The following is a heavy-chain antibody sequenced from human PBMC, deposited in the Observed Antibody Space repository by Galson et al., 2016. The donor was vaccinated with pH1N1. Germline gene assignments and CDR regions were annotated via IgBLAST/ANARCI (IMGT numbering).Heavy chain of an antibody. CDR3: AIHPRSYDSSGYYFDY. CDR1: GYSIKNGYY. J-gene: IGHJ4*02. V-gene: IGHV4-38-2*01. Sequence: SETLSLTCAVSGYSIKNGYYWGWIRQPPGKGLEWIGIIYHSGTTYYNPSLRSRVSLSVDRSKNQFSLRLRSMTAADTAVYYCAIHPRSYDSSGYYFDYWGQGILVTVSS. D-gene: IGHD3-22*01. CDR2: IYHSGTT.